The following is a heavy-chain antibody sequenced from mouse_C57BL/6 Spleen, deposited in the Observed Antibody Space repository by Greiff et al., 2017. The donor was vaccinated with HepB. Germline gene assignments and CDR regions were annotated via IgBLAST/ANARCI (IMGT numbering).Heavy chain of an antibody. J-gene: IGHJ4*01. D-gene: IGHD1-1*01. Sequence: VQVVESGGGLVKPGGSLKLSCAASGFTFSDYGMHWVRQAPEKGLEWVAYISSGSSTIYYADTVKGRFTISRDNAKNTLFLQMTSLRSEDTAMYYCARAITTVVAPYYAMDYWGQGTSVTVSS. CDR1: GFTFSDYG. V-gene: IGHV5-17*01. CDR2: ISSGSSTI. CDR3: ARAITTVVAPYYAMDY.